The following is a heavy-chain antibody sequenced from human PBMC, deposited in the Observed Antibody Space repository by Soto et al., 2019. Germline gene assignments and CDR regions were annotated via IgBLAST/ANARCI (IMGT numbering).Heavy chain of an antibody. Sequence: GGSLRLSCAASGFTFSSYGMHWVRQAPGKGLEWVAVISYDGSNKYYADSVKGRFTISRDNSKNTLYLQMNSLRAEDTAVYYCAKDKGRSGWDYFDYWGQGTLVTVSS. D-gene: IGHD6-19*01. CDR3: AKDKGRSGWDYFDY. J-gene: IGHJ4*02. V-gene: IGHV3-30*18. CDR1: GFTFSSYG. CDR2: ISYDGSNK.